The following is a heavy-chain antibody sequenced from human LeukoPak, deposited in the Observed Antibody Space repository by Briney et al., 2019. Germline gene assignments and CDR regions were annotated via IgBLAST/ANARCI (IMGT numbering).Heavy chain of an antibody. V-gene: IGHV3-48*04. CDR1: GFTFSSYS. D-gene: IGHD3-16*02. CDR2: ISSSSSTI. Sequence: GGSLRLSCAASGFTFSSYSMNWVRQAPGKGLEWVSYISSSSSTIYYADSVKGRFTISRDNAKNSLYLQMNSLRAEDTAVYYCTREGVYSPDGTSYHRDAFDIWGQGTVVTVSS. CDR3: TREGVYSPDGTSYHRDAFDI. J-gene: IGHJ3*02.